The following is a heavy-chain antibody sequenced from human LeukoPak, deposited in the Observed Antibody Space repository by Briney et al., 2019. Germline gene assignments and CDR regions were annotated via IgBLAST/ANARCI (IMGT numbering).Heavy chain of an antibody. CDR3: ARDSYDYVWGSYDAFDI. Sequence: GGSLRLSCAASGFTFTTYSMNWVRQAPGKGLEWVSYISRSSVTIYYADSVKGRFTISRDNAKNSLYLQMNSLRAEDTAVYYCARDSYDYVWGSYDAFDIWGQGTMVTVSS. CDR2: ISRSSVTI. CDR1: GFTFTTYS. J-gene: IGHJ3*02. V-gene: IGHV3-48*01. D-gene: IGHD3-16*01.